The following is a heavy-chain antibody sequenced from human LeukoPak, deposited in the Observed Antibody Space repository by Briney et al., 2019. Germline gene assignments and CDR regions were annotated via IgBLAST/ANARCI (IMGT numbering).Heavy chain of an antibody. Sequence: GGSLRLSCAASGFTFSKAWMSWVRQAPGRGLEWVSSIGDSGVPTYYADSVKGRFTISRDNSQNTLYLQMNSLGADDTAVYYCAKGGSITMIVFYWGQGTLVTVSS. CDR2: IGDSGVPT. CDR3: AKGGSITMIVFY. J-gene: IGHJ4*02. CDR1: GFTFSKAW. D-gene: IGHD3-22*01. V-gene: IGHV3-23*01.